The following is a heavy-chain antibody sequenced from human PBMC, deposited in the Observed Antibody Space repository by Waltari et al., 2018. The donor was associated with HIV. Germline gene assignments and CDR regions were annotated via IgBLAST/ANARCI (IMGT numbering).Heavy chain of an antibody. V-gene: IGHV3-53*01. J-gene: IGHJ2*01. CDR3: ARAGDRDDGYWCFDV. Sequence: EVQLVESGGGLIQPGGSLRPSCAASGFTVSSNYMAWVRQAPGKGREWCSVIYNGGGTYYTDAVEGRVTVARDNSKDTLYLQMNSLRAGDTAVYYCARAGDRDDGYWCFDVWGRGTLVTVSS. CDR1: GFTVSSNY. CDR2: IYNGGGT. D-gene: IGHD4-17*01.